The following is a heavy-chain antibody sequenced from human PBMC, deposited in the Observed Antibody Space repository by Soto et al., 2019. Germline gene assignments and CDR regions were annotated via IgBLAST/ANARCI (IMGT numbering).Heavy chain of an antibody. V-gene: IGHV3-30*18. J-gene: IGHJ4*02. Sequence: SLRLSCAASGFTFSSYGMHWVRQAPGKGLEWVAVISYDGSNKYYADSVKGRFTISRDNSKNTLYLQMNSLRAEDTAVYYCAKPDSADYEGSGSYYIPTAFDYWGQGTLVTVSS. D-gene: IGHD3-10*01. CDR1: GFTFSSYG. CDR3: AKPDSADYEGSGSYYIPTAFDY. CDR2: ISYDGSNK.